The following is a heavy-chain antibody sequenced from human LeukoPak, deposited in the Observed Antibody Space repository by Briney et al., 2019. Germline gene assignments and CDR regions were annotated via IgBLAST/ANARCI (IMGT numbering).Heavy chain of an antibody. CDR3: ARDPLYDSSGYGAFDI. V-gene: IGHV3-21*01. Sequence: PSETLSLTCTVSGGSISSSSYYWGWIRQPPGKGLEWVSSISSSSSYIYYADSVKGRFTISRDNAKNSLYLQMNSLRAEDTAVYYCARDPLYDSSGYGAFDIWGQGTMVTVSS. CDR2: ISSSSSYI. CDR1: GGSISSSS. J-gene: IGHJ3*02. D-gene: IGHD3-22*01.